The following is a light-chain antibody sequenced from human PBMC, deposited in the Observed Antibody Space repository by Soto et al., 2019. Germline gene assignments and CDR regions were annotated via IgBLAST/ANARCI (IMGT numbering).Light chain of an antibody. CDR2: GAS. CDR1: QRVSSSY. J-gene: IGKJ2*01. CDR3: QQYGSSPI. Sequence: EIVLTQSPGTLSLSPGERATLSCRASQRVSSSYLAWYQQKPGQAPRLLIYGASSRATGIPDRFSGSGSGTDFTLTISRLEPGDLAVYYCQQYGSSPIFGQGTKLEIK. V-gene: IGKV3-20*01.